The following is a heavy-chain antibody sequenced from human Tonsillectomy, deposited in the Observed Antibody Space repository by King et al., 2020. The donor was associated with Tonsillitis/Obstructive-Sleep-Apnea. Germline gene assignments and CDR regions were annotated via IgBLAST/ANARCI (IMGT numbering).Heavy chain of an antibody. D-gene: IGHD3-10*01. CDR1: GASISSFY. Sequence: VQLQESGPGLVKPSETLSLTCTVSGASISSFYWSWIRQPPGRGLEWIGYIYYSGGTSYNPSLKSRVTISLDTSKNQFSLKLSSVTAADTAVYSCATMRSYYYGSGSSPENYFDFWGQGTLLTVSS. J-gene: IGHJ4*02. V-gene: IGHV4-59*01. CDR3: ATMRSYYYGSGSSPENYFDF. CDR2: IYYSGGT.